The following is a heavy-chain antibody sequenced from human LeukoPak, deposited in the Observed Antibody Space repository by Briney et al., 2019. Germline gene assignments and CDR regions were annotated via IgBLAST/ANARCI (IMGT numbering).Heavy chain of an antibody. CDR3: ARVVTAGPPYYYMDV. V-gene: IGHV3-11*01. Sequence: PGGSLRLSCAASGFTFSDYYMSWIRQAPGKGLEWVSYISSSGSTIYYADSVKGRFTISRDNAKNSLYLQMNSLRAEDTAVYYCARVVTAGPPYYYMDVWGKGTTVTVSS. J-gene: IGHJ6*03. CDR1: GFTFSDYY. CDR2: ISSSGSTI.